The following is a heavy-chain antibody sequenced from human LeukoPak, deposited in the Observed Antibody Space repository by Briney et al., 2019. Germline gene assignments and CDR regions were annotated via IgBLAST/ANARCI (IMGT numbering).Heavy chain of an antibody. Sequence: RRSLRLSCAASGFTFRSYSMNWVRQAAGKGLECCSAISSSSSYIYYTDSGKGRFTISRDNAKNSLYLQMNSLRAGDTAGYYCARAAYSSRWYSRYFDIWGRGNLVTVSS. CDR2: ISSSSSYI. J-gene: IGHJ2*01. CDR3: ARAAYSSRWYSRYFDI. D-gene: IGHD6-13*01. CDR1: GFTFRSYS. V-gene: IGHV3-21*01.